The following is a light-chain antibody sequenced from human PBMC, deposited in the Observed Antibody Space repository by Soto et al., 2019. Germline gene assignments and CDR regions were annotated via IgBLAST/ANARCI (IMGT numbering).Light chain of an antibody. Sequence: QSVLTQPASVSGSTGQSITISCTGTSSDVGAYNYVSWYQQHPGKAPKVMIFDVSNRPSGISNRFSGSKSGNTASLTISGLQAEDEADYYCSSYTGSNTRMFGGGTKLTVL. J-gene: IGLJ3*02. CDR1: SSDVGAYNY. V-gene: IGLV2-14*03. CDR3: SSYTGSNTRM. CDR2: DVS.